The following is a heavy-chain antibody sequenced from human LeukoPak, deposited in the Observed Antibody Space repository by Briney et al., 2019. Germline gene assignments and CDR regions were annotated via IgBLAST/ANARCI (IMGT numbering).Heavy chain of an antibody. CDR2: FSRSGPDT. Sequence: QAGGSLRLSCAASGFTFSSYAMSWVRQAPGKGPEWVSTFSRSGPDTYYADSVKGRFTIFRDNSKNTLYLQMNSLRAEDTAVYYCAKGSLGSWYYFDYWGQGTLVTVSS. CDR1: GFTFSSYA. J-gene: IGHJ4*02. V-gene: IGHV3-23*01. D-gene: IGHD6-13*01. CDR3: AKGSLGSWYYFDY.